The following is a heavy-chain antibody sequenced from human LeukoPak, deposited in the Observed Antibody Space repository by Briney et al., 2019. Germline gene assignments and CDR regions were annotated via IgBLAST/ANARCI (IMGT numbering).Heavy chain of an antibody. CDR2: ISGSGGST. V-gene: IGHV3-23*01. CDR3: AKDTASHCGGDCYSSYYFDY. CDR1: GFTFSSYA. J-gene: IGHJ4*02. D-gene: IGHD2-21*02. Sequence: PGGSLRLSCAASGFTFSSYAMSWVRQAPGKGLEWVSAISGSGGSTYYADSVKGRFTISRDNSKNTLYLQMNSLRAEDTAVYYCAKDTASHCGGDCYSSYYFDYWGQGTLVTVSS.